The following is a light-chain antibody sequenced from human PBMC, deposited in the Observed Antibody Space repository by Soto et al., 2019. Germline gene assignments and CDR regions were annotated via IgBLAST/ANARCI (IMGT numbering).Light chain of an antibody. V-gene: IGKV1-5*01. CDR3: QQYNSYSYT. J-gene: IGKJ2*01. Sequence: DIQMTQSPSTLSASLGDRVTITCRASQSISSWLAWYQQKPGKAPKLLIYDASSLESGVPSRFSGSGSGTEFTLTISSLQPDDFAPYYCQQYNSYSYTFGQGTKLEIK. CDR1: QSISSW. CDR2: DAS.